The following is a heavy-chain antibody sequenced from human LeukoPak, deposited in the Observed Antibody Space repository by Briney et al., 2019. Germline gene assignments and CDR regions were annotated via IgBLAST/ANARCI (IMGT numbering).Heavy chain of an antibody. V-gene: IGHV3-48*04. CDR3: ARGRGFGSPTNFDY. D-gene: IGHD1-26*01. J-gene: IGHJ4*02. CDR2: ISSSRNTI. CDR1: GFTFSSYS. Sequence: GGSLRLSCAASGFTFSSYSMNWVRQAPGKGLQWVSFISSSRNTIYYADSVKGRFTISRDNAKNSLYLQMNSLRAEDTAVYYCARGRGFGSPTNFDYWGQGTLVTVSS.